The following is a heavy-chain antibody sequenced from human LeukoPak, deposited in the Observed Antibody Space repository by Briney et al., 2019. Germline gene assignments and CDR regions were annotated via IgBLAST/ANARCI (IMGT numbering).Heavy chain of an antibody. CDR1: GGSISSSSYY. Sequence: SETLSLTCTVSGGSISSSSYYWGWIRQPPGKGLEWIVCIYYSGSTYYNPSLKSRVTISVDTSKNQFSLKLRAVTAADTAVYYCARRLTEYCTKGVCYWFDYWGRGTLVTVS. J-gene: IGHJ4*02. D-gene: IGHD2-8*01. CDR2: IYYSGST. CDR3: ARRLTEYCTKGVCYWFDY. V-gene: IGHV4-39*01.